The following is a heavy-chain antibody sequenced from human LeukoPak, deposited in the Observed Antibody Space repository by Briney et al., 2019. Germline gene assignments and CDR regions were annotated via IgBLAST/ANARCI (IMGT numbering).Heavy chain of an antibody. CDR3: AVQRAGTYYVYVWGSYRSTHFDY. Sequence: SETLSLTCTVSGGSVSSGSYYWSWIRQPPGKGLEWIGYIYYSGSTNYNPSLKSRVTISVDTSKNQFSLKLSSVTAADTAVYYCAVQRAGTYYVYVWGSYRSTHFDYWGQGTLVTVSS. CDR2: IYYSGST. J-gene: IGHJ4*02. V-gene: IGHV4-61*01. CDR1: GGSVSSGSYY. D-gene: IGHD3-16*02.